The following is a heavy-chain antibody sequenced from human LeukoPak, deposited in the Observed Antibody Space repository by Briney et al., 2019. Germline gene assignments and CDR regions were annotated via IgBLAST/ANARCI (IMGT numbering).Heavy chain of an antibody. V-gene: IGHV3-23*01. CDR1: GFTFSSYA. J-gene: IGHJ4*02. CDR3: AKPSTAMGPYFDY. CDR2: ISGSDVTT. D-gene: IGHD5-18*01. Sequence: GGSLRLSCAASGFTFSSYAMIWVRQAPGKGLEWVSAISGSDVTTYYADSVKGRFTISRDNSKNTLHLQMNSLRAEDTAVYYCAKPSTAMGPYFDYWGQGTLVTVSS.